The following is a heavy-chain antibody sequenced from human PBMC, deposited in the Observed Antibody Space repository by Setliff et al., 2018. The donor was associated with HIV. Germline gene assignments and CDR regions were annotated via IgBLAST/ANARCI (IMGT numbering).Heavy chain of an antibody. V-gene: IGHV4-34*01. D-gene: IGHD6-19*01. CDR2: INHSGIT. J-gene: IGHJ6*03. CDR3: ARVPGYSSGTSYMDV. Sequence: SETLSLTCTVSGDSLAGSRYSWSWIRQTPGKGLAWIGEINHSGITKYNPSLKRRVTISVDTSKNQFSLKLRSVTAADTAVYYCARVPGYSSGTSYMDVWGKGTTVTVSS. CDR1: GDSLAGSRYS.